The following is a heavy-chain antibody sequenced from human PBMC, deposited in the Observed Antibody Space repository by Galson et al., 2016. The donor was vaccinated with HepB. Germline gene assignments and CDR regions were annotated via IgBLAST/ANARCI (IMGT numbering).Heavy chain of an antibody. V-gene: IGHV3-7*03. CDR3: AKRPYSYGWHYGMDV. CDR2: INQDGGEK. J-gene: IGHJ6*02. D-gene: IGHD5-18*01. Sequence: CAASGFTFSSHWMHWVRQAPGKGLEWVANINQDGGEKYYVDSVKGRFTISRDNSKNILYLQMKSLRDEDTAVYYCAKRPYSYGWHYGMDVWGQGTTVTVSS. CDR1: GFTFSSHW.